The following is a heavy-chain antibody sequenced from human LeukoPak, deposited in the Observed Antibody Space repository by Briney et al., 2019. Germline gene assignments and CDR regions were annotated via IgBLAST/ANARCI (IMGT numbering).Heavy chain of an antibody. Sequence: PSETLSLTCTVSGGSISSYYWSWIRQPPGKGLEWIGYIYYSGSTNYNPSLKSRVTISVDTSKNQFSLKLSSVTAADTAVYYCARDSWSCSSTSCFWLAFDIWGQGTMVTVSS. CDR1: GGSISSYY. V-gene: IGHV4-59*01. CDR3: ARDSWSCSSTSCFWLAFDI. CDR2: IYYSGST. D-gene: IGHD2-2*01. J-gene: IGHJ3*02.